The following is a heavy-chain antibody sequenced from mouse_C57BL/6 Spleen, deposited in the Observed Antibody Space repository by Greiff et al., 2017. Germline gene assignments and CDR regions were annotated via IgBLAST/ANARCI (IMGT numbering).Heavy chain of an antibody. CDR3: ARDGNFSGFAY. CDR1: GYTFTSSW. CDR2: FYPGSGST. J-gene: IGHJ3*01. V-gene: IGHV1-55*01. Sequence: QVQLQQPGAELVKPGASVQMSCKASGYTFTSSWITWVKQRPGQGLEWIGDFYPGSGSTNDNEKFKSKATLTVDTSSSTGYMQLSSLTSEDSAVYFCARDGNFSGFAYWGQGTLVTVSA. D-gene: IGHD2-1*01.